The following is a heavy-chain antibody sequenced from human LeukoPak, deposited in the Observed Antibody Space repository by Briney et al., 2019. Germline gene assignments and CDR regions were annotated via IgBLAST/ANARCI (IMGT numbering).Heavy chain of an antibody. Sequence: PGGSLRLSCAASGFTFSSYSMNWVRQAPGKGLEWVSSISSSSSYIYYADSVKGRFTISRDNAKNSLYLQMNSLRAEDTAVYYCARDRVRFLEWSDAFDIRGQGTMVTVSS. CDR2: ISSSSSYI. J-gene: IGHJ3*02. CDR3: ARDRVRFLEWSDAFDI. D-gene: IGHD3-3*01. V-gene: IGHV3-21*01. CDR1: GFTFSSYS.